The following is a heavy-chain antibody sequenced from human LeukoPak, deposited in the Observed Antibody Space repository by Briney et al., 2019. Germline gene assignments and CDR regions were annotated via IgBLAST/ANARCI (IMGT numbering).Heavy chain of an antibody. CDR1: GFSFSSYN. Sequence: GGSLRLSCAASGFSFSSYNMNWVRQAPGKGLEWVSSISSSSSYVYYADSVKGRFTISRDNAKNSLYLQMNSLRAEDTAVYYCARGCGGGSCYEAVAFDIWGQGTMVTVSS. CDR3: ARGCGGGSCYEAVAFDI. V-gene: IGHV3-21*01. CDR2: ISSSSSYV. J-gene: IGHJ3*02. D-gene: IGHD2-15*01.